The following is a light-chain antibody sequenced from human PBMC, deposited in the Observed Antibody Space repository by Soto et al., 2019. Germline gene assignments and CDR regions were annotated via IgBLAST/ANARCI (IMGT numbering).Light chain of an antibody. V-gene: IGKV1-5*01. CDR3: LQHNSFPPT. J-gene: IGKJ1*01. Sequence: DIQMTQSPSTLSASVGDRVIITCRASQSIDTWLAWYQHKPGRAPEVLISEATSLERGVPSRFSGSGSGTEFSLTISSLQPDDFATYYCLQHNSFPPTFGQGTIVEIK. CDR2: EAT. CDR1: QSIDTW.